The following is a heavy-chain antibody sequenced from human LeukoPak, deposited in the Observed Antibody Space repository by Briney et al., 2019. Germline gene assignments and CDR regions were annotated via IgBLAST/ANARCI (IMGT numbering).Heavy chain of an antibody. CDR3: ARDAGYGYGRFDY. CDR1: GFIFSSYW. Sequence: GGSLRLSCAASGFIFSSYWMAWVRQAPGKGLEWVANIKEDGSDKNYVESLKGRFTISRDNAKNSLYLQMDSLRAEDTAVYYCARDAGYGYGRFDYWGQGTQVTVSS. V-gene: IGHV3-7*01. J-gene: IGHJ4*02. D-gene: IGHD5-18*01. CDR2: IKEDGSDK.